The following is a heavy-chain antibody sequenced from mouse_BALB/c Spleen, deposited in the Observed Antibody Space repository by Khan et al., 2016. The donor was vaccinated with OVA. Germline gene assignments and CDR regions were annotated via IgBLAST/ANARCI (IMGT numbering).Heavy chain of an antibody. J-gene: IGHJ3*01. CDR3: ARRGYDYGRGALFAY. D-gene: IGHD2-4*01. V-gene: IGHV2-2*02. Sequence: QVQLQQSGPGLVQPSQSLSITCTVSGFSLTNYSVHWVRQSPGKGLEWLGVIWSAGSTDYNAAFISRRTIRKDNSRSQVFFNMNTLQPNDTAIYYCARRGYDYGRGALFAYWGQGTLVTVS. CDR1: GFSLTNYS. CDR2: IWSAGST.